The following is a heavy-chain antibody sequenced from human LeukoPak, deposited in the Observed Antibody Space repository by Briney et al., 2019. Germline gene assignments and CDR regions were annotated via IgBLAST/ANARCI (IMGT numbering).Heavy chain of an antibody. CDR3: AIDIVVATIEADYYYYGMDV. Sequence: ASVKVSCKASGYTFTGYYMHWVRQAPGQGLEWMGWINPNSGGTNYAQKFRGRVTMTRDTSISTAYMELSRLRSDDTAVYYCAIDIVVATIEADYYYYGMDVWGQGTTVTVSS. V-gene: IGHV1-2*02. J-gene: IGHJ6*02. CDR1: GYTFTGYY. D-gene: IGHD5-12*01. CDR2: INPNSGGT.